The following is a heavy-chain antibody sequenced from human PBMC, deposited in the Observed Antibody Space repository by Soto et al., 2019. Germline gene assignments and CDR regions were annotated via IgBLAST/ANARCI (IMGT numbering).Heavy chain of an antibody. D-gene: IGHD6-13*01. Sequence: TLSLTCAVSGGSISSGGYSWSWIRQPPGKGLEWIGYIYHSGSTYYNPSLKSRVTISVDRSKNQFSLKLSSVTAADTAVYYCARGVVGSSSWYVDYWGQGTLVTVSS. V-gene: IGHV4-30-2*01. CDR3: ARGVVGSSSWYVDY. CDR2: IYHSGST. CDR1: GGSISSGGYS. J-gene: IGHJ4*02.